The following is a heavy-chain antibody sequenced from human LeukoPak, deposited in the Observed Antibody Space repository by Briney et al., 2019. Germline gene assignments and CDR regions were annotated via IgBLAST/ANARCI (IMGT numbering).Heavy chain of an antibody. CDR3: AREGSSRSALDI. V-gene: IGHV4-30-4*08. D-gene: IGHD6-13*01. CDR2: IYYSGST. Sequence: SETLSLTCTVSGGSISSGDYYWSWIRQPPGKGLEWIGYIYYSGSTYYNPSLKSRVTISVDTSKNQFSLKLSSVTAADTAVYYCAREGSSRSALDIWGQGTMVTVSS. CDR1: GGSISSGDYY. J-gene: IGHJ3*02.